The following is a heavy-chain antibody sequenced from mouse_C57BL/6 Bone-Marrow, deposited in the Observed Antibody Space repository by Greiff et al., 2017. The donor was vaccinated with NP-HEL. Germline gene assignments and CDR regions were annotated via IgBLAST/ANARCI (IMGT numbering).Heavy chain of an antibody. CDR2: IHPNSGST. V-gene: IGHV1-64*01. D-gene: IGHD1-1*01. CDR1: GYTFTSYW. J-gene: IGHJ2*01. CDR3: ATGDYYGSSYSFYYFDY. Sequence: VQLQESGAELVKPGASVKLSCKASGYTFTSYWMHWVKQRPGQGLEWIGMIHPNSGSTNYNEKFKSKATLTVDKSSSTAYMQLSSLTSEDSAVYYGATGDYYGSSYSFYYFDYWGQGTTLTVSS.